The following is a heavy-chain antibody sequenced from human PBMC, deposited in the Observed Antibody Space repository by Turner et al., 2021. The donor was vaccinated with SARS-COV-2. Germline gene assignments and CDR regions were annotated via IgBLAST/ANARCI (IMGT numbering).Heavy chain of an antibody. CDR2: IYSGGST. V-gene: IGHV3-53*04. D-gene: IGHD6-13*01. CDR3: ASSSGYSSNWYLKH. J-gene: IGHJ4*02. Sequence: EVQLVESGGGLVQPGGSLRLSCAASGFTVSRNYMTWVRQAPGKWLEWVSVIYSGGSTYYADSVKGRFTISRHNSKNTLYLQMNSLRPEDTAVYYCASSSGYSSNWYLKHWGQGTLVTVSS. CDR1: GFTVSRNY.